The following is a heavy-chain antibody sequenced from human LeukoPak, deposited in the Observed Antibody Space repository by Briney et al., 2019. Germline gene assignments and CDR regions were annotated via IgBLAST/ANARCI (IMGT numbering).Heavy chain of an antibody. V-gene: IGHV4-34*01. Sequence: SETLSLTCAVYGGSFSGYYWSWIRQPPGKGLEWIGEINHSGSTNYNPSLKSRVTIPVDTSKNQFSLKLTSVTAADTAVYYCAREGGFYRPLDYSGQGTLVTVSS. CDR1: GGSFSGYY. J-gene: IGHJ4*02. CDR3: AREGGFYRPLDY. D-gene: IGHD3-3*01. CDR2: INHSGST.